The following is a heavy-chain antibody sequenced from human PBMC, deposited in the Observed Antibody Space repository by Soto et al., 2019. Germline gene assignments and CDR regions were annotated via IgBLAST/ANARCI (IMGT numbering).Heavy chain of an antibody. CDR3: AQDLQPYADYDYYSYGMDV. J-gene: IGHJ6*02. CDR1: GVTFSTYG. D-gene: IGHD4-17*01. V-gene: IGHV3-30*18. Sequence: QVQLVESGGGEVQPGRSLTISCAASGVTFSTYGMHWVRQTPGKGLEWVAVISYDGTNKFYSDSVKGRFTISRDNFKNTLTLQMNILTADDTAVYSCAQDLQPYADYDYYSYGMDVWGLGTRITVSS. CDR2: ISYDGTNK.